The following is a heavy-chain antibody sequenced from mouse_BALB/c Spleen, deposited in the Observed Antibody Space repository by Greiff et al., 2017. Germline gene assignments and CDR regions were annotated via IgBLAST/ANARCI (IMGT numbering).Heavy chain of an antibody. CDR2: ISNGGGST. Sequence: EVKLMESGGGLVQPGGSLKLSCAASGFTFSSYTMSWVRQTPEKRLEWVAYISNGGGSTYYPDAVKGRFTISRDNAKNTLYLQMSSLKSEDTAMYYCARRGDGYYRYFDVWGAGTTVTVSS. J-gene: IGHJ1*01. D-gene: IGHD2-3*01. V-gene: IGHV5-12-2*01. CDR1: GFTFSSYT. CDR3: ARRGDGYYRYFDV.